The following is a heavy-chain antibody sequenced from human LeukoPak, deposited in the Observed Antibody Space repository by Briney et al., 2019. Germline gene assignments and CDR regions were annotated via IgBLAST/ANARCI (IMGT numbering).Heavy chain of an antibody. CDR3: ARVPPDSSGYYGAFDI. V-gene: IGHV4-30-4*02. CDR2: IYYSGST. CDR1: GGSISSGDYY. J-gene: IGHJ3*02. D-gene: IGHD3-22*01. Sequence: SETLSLTCTVSGGSISSGDYYWSWIRQPPGKGLEWIGYIYYSGSTYYNPSLKSRVTISVDTSKNQFSLKLSSVTAADTAVYYCARVPPDSSGYYGAFDIWGQGTMVTVSS.